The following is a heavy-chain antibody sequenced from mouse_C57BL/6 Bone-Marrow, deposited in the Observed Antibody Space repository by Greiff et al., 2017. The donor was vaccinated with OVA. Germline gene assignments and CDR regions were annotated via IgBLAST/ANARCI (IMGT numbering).Heavy chain of an antibody. CDR3: AKRDDYEAWCAY. J-gene: IGHJ3*01. Sequence: QVQLKQSGPGLVAPSQSLSISCTVSGFSLTSYGVDWVRQPPGKGLEWLGVIWGGGSTNYNSALMSRLSISKDNSKSQVFLKMNSLQTYDTAMDYCAKRDDYEAWCAYWGQGTLVTVSA. CDR2: IWGGGST. V-gene: IGHV2-9*01. D-gene: IGHD2-4*01. CDR1: GFSLTSYG.